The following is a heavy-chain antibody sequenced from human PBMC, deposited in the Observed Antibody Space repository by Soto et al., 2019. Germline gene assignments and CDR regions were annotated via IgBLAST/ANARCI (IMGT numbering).Heavy chain of an antibody. CDR3: AGDGVDVSRTTVRHGALDI. CDR1: GGSFSTCG. D-gene: IGHD4-17*01. J-gene: IGHJ3*02. Sequence: QVQLGQSGAEVKKPGSSVKVSCKASGGSFSTCGISWVRQAPGQGLEWMGGFIPVFTTAKYAQKFQGRASVTADESTVTASEELSSLRSQDTAGYFCAGDGVDVSRTTVRHGALDIWGQGTVVTVSS. CDR2: FIPVFTTA. V-gene: IGHV1-69*01.